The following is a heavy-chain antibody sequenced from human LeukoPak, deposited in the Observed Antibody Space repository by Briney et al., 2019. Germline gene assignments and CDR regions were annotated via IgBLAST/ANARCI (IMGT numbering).Heavy chain of an antibody. D-gene: IGHD3-10*01. V-gene: IGHV4-4*02. CDR3: ARESAGLPRRGIDWFRELPPGSFDV. J-gene: IGHJ3*01. CDR1: GGSISSSNW. Sequence: SGTLSLTCAVSGGSISSSNWWSWVRQPPGKGLEWIGEIYHSGSTNYNPSLKSRITISRDTSKNQFFLKLTTVTAADSAVYYCARESAGLPRRGIDWFRELPPGSFDVWGLGATVTVSS. CDR2: IYHSGST.